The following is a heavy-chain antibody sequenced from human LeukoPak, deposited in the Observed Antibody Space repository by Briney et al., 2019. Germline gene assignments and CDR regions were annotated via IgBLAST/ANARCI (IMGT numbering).Heavy chain of an antibody. J-gene: IGHJ4*02. CDR1: GGSISSGSYY. CDR3: ARVRLSYGYYFDY. CDR2: IYTSGST. Sequence: PSETLSLTCTVSGGSISSGSYYWSWIRQPGGKGLEWIGRIYTSGSTNYNPSLKSRVTISVDTSKNQFSLKLSSVTAADTAVYYCARVRLSYGYYFDYWGQGTLVTVSS. V-gene: IGHV4-61*02. D-gene: IGHD5-18*01.